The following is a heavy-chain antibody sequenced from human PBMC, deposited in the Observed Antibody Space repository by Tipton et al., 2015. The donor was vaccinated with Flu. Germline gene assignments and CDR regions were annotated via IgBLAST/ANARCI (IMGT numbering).Heavy chain of an antibody. CDR1: GFTFRYSA. V-gene: IGHV3-33*01. D-gene: IGHD4-11*01. J-gene: IGHJ6*02. Sequence: QVQLVQSGGGVVQPGKSLRLSCAASGFTFRYSAMHWVRQAPGKGLEWVTVIWYAGSNKYYADSVKGRFTISRDNSKTTLYLHMNSLRVEDTAVYYCARELHAGYYYYSYAMGAWGPGTTVTVSS. CDR3: ARELHAGYYYYSYAMGA. CDR2: IWYAGSNK.